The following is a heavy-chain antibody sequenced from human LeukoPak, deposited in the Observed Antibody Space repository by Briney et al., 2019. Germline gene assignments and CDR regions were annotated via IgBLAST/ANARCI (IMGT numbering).Heavy chain of an antibody. CDR3: AREDGIAAAGIDY. CDR2: ISSSSSTI. Sequence: GGSLRLSCAASGFTFSSCSMNWVRQAPGKGLEWVSYISSSSSTIYYADSVKGRSTISRDNAKNSLYLQMNSLGAEDTAVYYCAREDGIAAAGIDYWGQGTLVTVSS. V-gene: IGHV3-48*01. CDR1: GFTFSSCS. J-gene: IGHJ4*02. D-gene: IGHD6-13*01.